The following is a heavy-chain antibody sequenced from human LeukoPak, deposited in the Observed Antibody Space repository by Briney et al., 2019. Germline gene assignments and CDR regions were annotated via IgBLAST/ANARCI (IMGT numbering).Heavy chain of an antibody. CDR2: IIPIFGTA. D-gene: IGHD2-2*02. J-gene: IGHJ6*03. CDR3: ARVGRYSSSTSCYTSVDYYYMDV. Sequence: SVKVSCKASGGTFSSYAISWVRQAPGQGLEWMGGIIPIFGTANYAQKFQGRVTITTDESTSTAYMELSSLRSEDTAVYYCARVGRYSSSTSCYTSVDYYYMDVWGKGTTVTVSS. CDR1: GGTFSSYA. V-gene: IGHV1-69*05.